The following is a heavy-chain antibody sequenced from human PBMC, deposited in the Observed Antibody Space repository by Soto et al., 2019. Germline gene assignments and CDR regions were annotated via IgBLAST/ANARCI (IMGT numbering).Heavy chain of an antibody. Sequence: QVQLQQWGAGLLKPSETLSLTCAVYGGSFSGYYWNWIRQPPGKGLEWIGDLNLGGSTNYNASLKSRVSISVATSKNQFSLKLSSVTAADTAVYYCARGRLRSCSGRSCERAVFDIWGQGTMATVS. CDR3: ARGRLRSCSGRSCERAVFDI. CDR1: GGSFSGYY. J-gene: IGHJ3*02. CDR2: LNLGGST. D-gene: IGHD2-15*01. V-gene: IGHV4-34*01.